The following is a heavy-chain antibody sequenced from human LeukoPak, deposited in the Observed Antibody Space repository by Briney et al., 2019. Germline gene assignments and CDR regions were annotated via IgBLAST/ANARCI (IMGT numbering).Heavy chain of an antibody. CDR2: ISSSSSYI. V-gene: IGHV3-21*01. D-gene: IGHD2-15*01. Sequence: PGGSLRLSSAASGFTFSSYTMNWVRQAPGKGLEWVSSISSSSSYIYYANSVKGRLTISRDNAKNSLYLQMNSLRAEDTAVYYCARDPTPRYCSGGSCYTHYGMDVWGQGTTVTVSS. CDR1: GFTFSSYT. J-gene: IGHJ6*02. CDR3: ARDPTPRYCSGGSCYTHYGMDV.